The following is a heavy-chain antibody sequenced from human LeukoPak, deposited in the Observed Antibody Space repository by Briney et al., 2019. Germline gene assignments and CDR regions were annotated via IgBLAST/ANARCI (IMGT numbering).Heavy chain of an antibody. Sequence: PAVSLRLSCAASGFTFSSYGMSWVRQAPGKGLEWVAVIWYDGSNKYYADSVIGRFIITRDNSKNTLHLQMNSLRAEDTAVYYCARDGRNPRGMDVWGQGTTVTVSS. J-gene: IGHJ6*02. CDR2: IWYDGSNK. V-gene: IGHV3-33*01. CDR1: GFTFSSYG. CDR3: ARDGRNPRGMDV.